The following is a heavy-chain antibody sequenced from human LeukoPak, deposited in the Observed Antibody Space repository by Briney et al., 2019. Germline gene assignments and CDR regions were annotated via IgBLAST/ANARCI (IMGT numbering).Heavy chain of an antibody. D-gene: IGHD5-12*01. Sequence: PGGSLRLSCAASGFTFSSSWMAWVRQAPGKGLEWVGNIKEDGTAKNYVVSVRGRFTISRYNAKNSLYLQMNSLRGEDTAVYYCTRDSGYNAFDIWGQGTMVTVSS. J-gene: IGHJ3*02. CDR1: GFTFSSSW. CDR2: IKEDGTAK. V-gene: IGHV3-7*01. CDR3: TRDSGYNAFDI.